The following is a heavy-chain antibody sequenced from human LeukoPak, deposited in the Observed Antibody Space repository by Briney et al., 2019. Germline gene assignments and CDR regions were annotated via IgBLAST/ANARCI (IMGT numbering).Heavy chain of an antibody. CDR2: IYTSGST. CDR1: GGSITSGSYY. Sequence: SQTLSLTCTVSGGSITSGSYYWSWIRQPAGKGLEWIGRIYTSGSTNYNPSLKSRVTIPVDTSKNQFSLKLSSVTAADTAVYYCARGYSSSFYYYYYMDVWGKGTTVTVSS. CDR3: ARGYSSSFYYYYYMDV. V-gene: IGHV4-61*02. J-gene: IGHJ6*03. D-gene: IGHD6-6*01.